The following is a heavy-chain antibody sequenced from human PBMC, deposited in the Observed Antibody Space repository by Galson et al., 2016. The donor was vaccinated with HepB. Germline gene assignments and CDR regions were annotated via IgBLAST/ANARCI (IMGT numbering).Heavy chain of an antibody. CDR3: AKGVRRIAYYYCDY. CDR1: GFTFNNYA. CDR2: ISGSGGST. Sequence: SLRLSCAASGFTFNNYAMSWVRQAPGKGPEWVSSISGSGGSTYYADSVKGRFTISRDNSKNTLYLQMKNLRVEHTAVYYCAKGVRRIAYYYCDYWGQGAQVTVSS. D-gene: IGHD2-21*01. V-gene: IGHV3-23*01. J-gene: IGHJ4*02.